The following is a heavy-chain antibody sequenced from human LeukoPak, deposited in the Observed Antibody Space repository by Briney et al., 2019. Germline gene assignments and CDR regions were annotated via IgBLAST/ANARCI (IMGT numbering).Heavy chain of an antibody. D-gene: IGHD6-19*01. CDR2: IKEDGSEK. V-gene: IGHV3-7*01. J-gene: IGHJ5*02. Sequence: QPGGSLRLSCAASGFTFSRSWMHWVRQAPGKGLEWVASIKEDGSEKYYVDSVKGRFTISRDNAKNSLYLQMNSLRAEDTAMYYCASSGWYTTPNWFDPWGQGTLVTVSS. CDR3: ASSGWYTTPNWFDP. CDR1: GFTFSRSW.